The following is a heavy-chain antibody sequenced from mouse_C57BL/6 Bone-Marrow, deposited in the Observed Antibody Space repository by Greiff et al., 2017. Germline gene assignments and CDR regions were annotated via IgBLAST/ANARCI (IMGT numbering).Heavy chain of an antibody. CDR1: GYTFTSYW. CDR2: IHPNSGST. V-gene: IGHV1-64*01. D-gene: IGHD1-1*01. CDR3: ALSTTVVAFYYYAMDY. J-gene: IGHJ4*01. Sequence: QVQLQQPGAELVKPGASVKLSCKASGYTFTSYWMHWVKPRPGQGLEWIGMIHPNSGSTNYNEKFKSKATLTVDKSSSTAYMQLSSLTSEDSAVYYCALSTTVVAFYYYAMDYWGQGTSVTVSS.